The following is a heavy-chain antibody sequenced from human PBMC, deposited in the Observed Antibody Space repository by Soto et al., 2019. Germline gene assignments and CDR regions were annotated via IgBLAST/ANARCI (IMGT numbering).Heavy chain of an antibody. J-gene: IGHJ3*02. V-gene: IGHV1-69*01. CDR2: IVPLFGTT. D-gene: IGHD3-3*01. CDR1: GGTFSSYT. CDR3: ARDVDFTSTRPRGAFDI. Sequence: QVQLVQSGAEVKKPGSSVKVSCKASGGTFSSYTFSWVRQAPGQGLEWMGGIVPLFGTTNDAKIFQGRVTMSADESTRTVYMELSSVRSEDSAMYYCARDVDFTSTRPRGAFDIWGQGTVITVSS.